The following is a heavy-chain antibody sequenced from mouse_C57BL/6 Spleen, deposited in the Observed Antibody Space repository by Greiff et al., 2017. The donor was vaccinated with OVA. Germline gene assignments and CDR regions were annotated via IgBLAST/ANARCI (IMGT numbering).Heavy chain of an antibody. CDR2: IDPSDSYT. Sequence: QVQLQQPGAELVMPGASVKLSCKASGYTFTSYWMHWVKQRPGQGLEWIGEIDPSDSYTNYNQKFKGKSTLTVDKSSSTAYMQLSSLTSEDSAVYYCARRGYYYGSSPYYLDYWGQGTTLTVSS. D-gene: IGHD1-1*01. CDR1: GYTFTSYW. V-gene: IGHV1-69*01. CDR3: ARRGYYYGSSPYYLDY. J-gene: IGHJ2*01.